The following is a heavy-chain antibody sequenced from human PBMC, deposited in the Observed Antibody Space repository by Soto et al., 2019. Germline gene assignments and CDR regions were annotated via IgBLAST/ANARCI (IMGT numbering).Heavy chain of an antibody. CDR2: IYWNDDS. Sequence: QITLKESGPTLVKPTQTLTLTGTFSGFSLTTAGAGVCWIRQPPGKALEWLALIYWNDDSRYSPSLKSRLTITKDTSKNQVVLRMTNMDPVDTATYYCAHRGYGNYPRDNWFDPWGQGILVIVSS. J-gene: IGHJ5*02. CDR1: GFSLTTAGAG. D-gene: IGHD4-17*01. CDR3: AHRGYGNYPRDNWFDP. V-gene: IGHV2-5*01.